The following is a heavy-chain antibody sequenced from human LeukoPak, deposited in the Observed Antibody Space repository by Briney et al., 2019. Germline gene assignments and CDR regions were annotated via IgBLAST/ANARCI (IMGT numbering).Heavy chain of an antibody. CDR3: ARGYDYGDYVGDFDY. V-gene: IGHV1-18*01. CDR2: ITTYNGNT. J-gene: IGHJ4*02. CDR1: GYTFTSYP. Sequence: ASVKVSCKASGYTFTSYPISWGRQAPGQGLEWMVWITTYNGNTNYAQKLQGRVTMTTDTSTSTAYMDLRGLRSDDTAVYYCARGYDYGDYVGDFDYWGQGTLVTVSS. D-gene: IGHD4-17*01.